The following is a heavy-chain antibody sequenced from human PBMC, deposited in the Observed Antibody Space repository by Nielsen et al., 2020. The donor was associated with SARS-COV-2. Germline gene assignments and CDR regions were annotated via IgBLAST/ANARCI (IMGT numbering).Heavy chain of an antibody. CDR2: IIPIFGTA. CDR1: VCTFSSYA. CDR3: ARGPLRYGMDV. V-gene: IGHV1-69*13. Sequence: SVKVSCKASVCTFSSYAISWVRQAPGQGLEWMGGIIPIFGTANYAQKFQGRVTITADESTSTAYMELSRLRSDDTAVYYCARGPLRYGMDVWGQGTTVTVSS. J-gene: IGHJ6*02.